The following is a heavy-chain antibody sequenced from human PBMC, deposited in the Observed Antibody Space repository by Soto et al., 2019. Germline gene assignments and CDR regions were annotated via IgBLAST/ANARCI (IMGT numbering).Heavy chain of an antibody. D-gene: IGHD6-13*01. CDR1: GGSISSSSYY. Sequence: PSETLSLTCTVPGGSISSSSYYWGWIRQPPGKGLEWIGEINHSGSTNYSPSLKSRVTISVDTSNNQFSLRLSSVTAADTAVYYCARGRRAWYRAFDVWGQGTMVTVSS. CDR3: ARGRRAWYRAFDV. J-gene: IGHJ3*01. CDR2: INHSGST. V-gene: IGHV4-39*07.